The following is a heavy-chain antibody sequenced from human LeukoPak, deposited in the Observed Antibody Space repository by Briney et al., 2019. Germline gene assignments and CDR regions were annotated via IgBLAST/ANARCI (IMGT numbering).Heavy chain of an antibody. J-gene: IGHJ4*02. Sequence: GGSLRLSCAASGFTFSSYGMHWVRQAPGKGLEWVAVISYDGSNKYYADSVKGRFTISRDNSKNTLYLQMNSLRAEDTAVYHCARDSGSYLQPTDYWGQGTLVTVSS. CDR1: GFTFSSYG. CDR3: ARDSGSYLQPTDY. D-gene: IGHD1-26*01. V-gene: IGHV3-33*05. CDR2: ISYDGSNK.